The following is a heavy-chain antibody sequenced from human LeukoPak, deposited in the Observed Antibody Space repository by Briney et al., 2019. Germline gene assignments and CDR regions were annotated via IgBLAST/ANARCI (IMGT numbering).Heavy chain of an antibody. J-gene: IGHJ4*02. D-gene: IGHD3-10*01. CDR2: IRYDGSNK. CDR1: GFTFSSYG. V-gene: IGHV3-30*02. CDR3: AKEAYYGSGRPDY. Sequence: PGGSLRLSCAASGFTFSSYGMHWVRQAPGKGLEWVAFIRYDGSNKYYADSVKGRFTISRDNPKNTLYLQMNSLRAEDTAVYYCAKEAYYGSGRPDYWGQGTLVTVSS.